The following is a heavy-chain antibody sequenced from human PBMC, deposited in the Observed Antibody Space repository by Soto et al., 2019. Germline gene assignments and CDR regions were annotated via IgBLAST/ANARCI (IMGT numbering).Heavy chain of an antibody. Sequence: QVQLVESGGGLVKHRGSLRLSCAASGFTFSDYYMSWIRQTPGKGLEWMSYISGNSGYTDYADSVKGRFTISRDNAKNSLSVEMNYLRFEETGVYYCATVLRGHHGNGRYWGQGTLVTVSS. CDR2: ISGNSGYT. J-gene: IGHJ4*02. D-gene: IGHD5-12*01. V-gene: IGHV3-11*05. CDR3: ATVLRGHHGNGRY. CDR1: GFTFSDYY.